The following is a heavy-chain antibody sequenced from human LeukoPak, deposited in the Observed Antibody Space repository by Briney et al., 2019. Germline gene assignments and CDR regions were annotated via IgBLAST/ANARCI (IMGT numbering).Heavy chain of an antibody. CDR2: INPNSGGT. D-gene: IGHD3-10*01. V-gene: IGHV1-2*02. Sequence: ASVKFCCKASGYTFTFYYMHWVRQAPGQGHEWMGWINPNSGGTNYAQKVQGRVTMTRDTSISTAYMELSRLRSDDTAVYYCARARGGSGSYYTPYYFDYWGQGTLVTVSS. CDR1: GYTFTFYY. J-gene: IGHJ4*02. CDR3: ARARGGSGSYYTPYYFDY.